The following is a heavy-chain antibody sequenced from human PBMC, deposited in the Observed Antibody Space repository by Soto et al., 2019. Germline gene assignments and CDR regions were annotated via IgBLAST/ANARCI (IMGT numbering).Heavy chain of an antibody. CDR2: IIPIFGTA. D-gene: IGHD3-9*01. CDR1: GGTFSSYA. Sequence: ASVKVSCKASGGTFSSYAISWVRQAPGQGLEWMGGIIPIFGTANYAQKFQGRVTITADESTSTAYMELSSLRSEDTAVYYCARENRGQLWLNDGDILTGYHHPHYYYGMDVWGQGTTVTVS. J-gene: IGHJ6*02. V-gene: IGHV1-69*13. CDR3: ARENRGQLWLNDGDILTGYHHPHYYYGMDV.